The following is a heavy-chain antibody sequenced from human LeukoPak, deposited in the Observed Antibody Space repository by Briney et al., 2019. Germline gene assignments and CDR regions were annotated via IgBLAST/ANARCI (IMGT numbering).Heavy chain of an antibody. Sequence: SETLSLTCAVYGGSFSGYYWSWIRQPPGKGLEWIGEINHSGSTNYNPSLKSRVTISVDTSKNQFSLKLSSVTAADTAVYYCARGLPQRSIVTPFDYWGQGTLVTVSS. CDR1: GGSFSGYY. CDR3: ARGLPQRSIVTPFDY. J-gene: IGHJ4*01. V-gene: IGHV4-34*01. CDR2: INHSGST. D-gene: IGHD2-15*01.